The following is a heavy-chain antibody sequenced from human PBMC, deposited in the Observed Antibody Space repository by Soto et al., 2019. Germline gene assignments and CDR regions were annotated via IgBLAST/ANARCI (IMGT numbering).Heavy chain of an antibody. V-gene: IGHV5-10-1*01. Sequence: PGESLKISCKGSGYSFTSSWISWVRQMPGKGLEWMGRIDPSDSYTNYSPSFQGHVTISADKSISTAYLQWSSLKASDTAMYYCARHVIAAAQRSGDFWGQGTTVTVSS. CDR1: GYSFTSSW. J-gene: IGHJ6*02. D-gene: IGHD6-13*01. CDR3: ARHVIAAAQRSGDF. CDR2: IDPSDSYT.